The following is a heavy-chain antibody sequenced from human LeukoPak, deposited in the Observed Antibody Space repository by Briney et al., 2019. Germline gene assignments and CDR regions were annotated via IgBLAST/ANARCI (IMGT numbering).Heavy chain of an antibody. Sequence: GAPVKVSCKASGYTFTSSYINWVRQAPGQGLEWMGWVSAYNGKTSYVQNFQGRVTMTTDSSTNTAYMDLTSLTSGDTAVYYCARGGTYYPCIDYWGQGTLVTVSS. V-gene: IGHV1-18*01. CDR1: GYTFTSSY. CDR3: ARGGTYYPCIDY. CDR2: VSAYNGKT. J-gene: IGHJ4*02. D-gene: IGHD1-26*01.